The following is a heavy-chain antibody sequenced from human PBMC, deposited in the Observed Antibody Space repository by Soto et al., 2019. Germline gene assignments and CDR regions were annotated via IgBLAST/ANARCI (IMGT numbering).Heavy chain of an antibody. D-gene: IGHD6-6*01. J-gene: IGHJ6*02. CDR2: IIPIFGTA. V-gene: IGHV1-69*13. CDR3: ARFPLGGRSSSHYYYYGMDV. Sequence: GASVKVSCKASGGTFSSYAISWVRQAPGQGLEWMGGIIPIFGTANYAQKFQGRVTITADESTSTAYMELSSLRSEDTAAYYCARFPLGGRSSSHYYYYGMDVWGQGTTVTVSS. CDR1: GGTFSSYA.